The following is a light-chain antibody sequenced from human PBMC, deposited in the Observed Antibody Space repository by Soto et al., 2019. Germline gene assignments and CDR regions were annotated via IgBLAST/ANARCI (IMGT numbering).Light chain of an antibody. CDR2: AES. Sequence: DIQMTQPPTSLSSSVGDRVTITCRASQGIRNFVAWYQQKPGKAPKLLIYAESTLQSGVPSRFSGSGSGKDFTLTIKSLHPDDVATYACQKYSSVPVFGPGTKVDIK. V-gene: IGKV1-27*01. CDR1: QGIRNF. J-gene: IGKJ3*01. CDR3: QKYSSVPV.